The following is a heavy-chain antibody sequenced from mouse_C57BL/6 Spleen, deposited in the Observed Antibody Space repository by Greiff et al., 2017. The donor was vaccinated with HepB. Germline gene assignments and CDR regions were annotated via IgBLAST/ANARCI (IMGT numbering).Heavy chain of an antibody. D-gene: IGHD3-2*02. V-gene: IGHV5-9-1*02. Sequence: VNLVESGEGLVKPGGSLKLSCAASGFTFSSYAMSWVRQTPEKRLEWVAYISSGGDYIYYADTVKGRFTISRDNARNTLYLQMSSLKSEDTAMYYCTRDAQLRLHFAYWGQGTLVTVSA. J-gene: IGHJ3*01. CDR2: ISSGGDYI. CDR1: GFTFSSYA. CDR3: TRDAQLRLHFAY.